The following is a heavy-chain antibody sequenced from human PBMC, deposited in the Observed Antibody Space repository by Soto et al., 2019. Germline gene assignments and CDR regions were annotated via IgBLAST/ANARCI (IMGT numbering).Heavy chain of an antibody. CDR1: GFSFSDYY. D-gene: IGHD4-4*01. CDR2: ISSSGSNI. Sequence: QAQLVESGGNLVKPGGSLRLSCAASGFSFSDYYMNWIRQAPGKGLEWVSYISSSGSNIYYADSVKGRFTISRDNAKNSLYLQMNSLRAEDTAVYYCARDRLTTGRHYYHGLDVWGQGTTVTVSS. J-gene: IGHJ6*02. V-gene: IGHV3-11*01. CDR3: ARDRLTTGRHYYHGLDV.